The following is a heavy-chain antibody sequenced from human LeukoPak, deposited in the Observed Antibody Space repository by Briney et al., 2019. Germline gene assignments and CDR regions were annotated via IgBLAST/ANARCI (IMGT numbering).Heavy chain of an antibody. Sequence: PGGSLRLSCAASGFTFGINWMSWVRQAPGKGLEWVANIKQDGSEKNSVDSVKGRFTISRDNAKNTLYLQMNSLRAEDTAVYYCAKDVWGDYWGQGTLVTVSS. CDR1: GFTFGINW. V-gene: IGHV3-7*04. J-gene: IGHJ4*02. D-gene: IGHD3-16*01. CDR3: AKDVWGDY. CDR2: IKQDGSEK.